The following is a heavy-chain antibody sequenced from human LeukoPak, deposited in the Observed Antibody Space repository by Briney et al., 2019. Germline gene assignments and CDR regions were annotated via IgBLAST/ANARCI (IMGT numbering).Heavy chain of an antibody. CDR1: GFTFSSYW. J-gene: IGHJ4*02. Sequence: GGSLRLSCAASGFTFSSYWMSWMRQAPGKGLEWVANIKYDGNEEYYVDSVKGRFTISRDNTKNSLYLQLNSLRVEDTAVYYCKSGGAAPGSFDYWGQGTLVTVSP. CDR3: KSGGAAPGSFDY. D-gene: IGHD2-8*02. V-gene: IGHV3-7*01. CDR2: IKYDGNEE.